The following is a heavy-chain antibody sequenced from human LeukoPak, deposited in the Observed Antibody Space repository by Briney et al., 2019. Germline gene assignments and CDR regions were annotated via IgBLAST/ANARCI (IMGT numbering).Heavy chain of an antibody. J-gene: IGHJ4*02. V-gene: IGHV3-9*01. D-gene: IGHD6-19*01. CDR2: ISWNSGSI. Sequence: GGSLRLSCAASGFTFDDYAMHWVRQAPGKGLEWVSGISWNSGSIGYADSVKGRFTISRDNAKNSLYLQMNSLRAEDTALYYCATGSGWRLYRYYFDYWGQGTLVTVSS. CDR1: GFTFDDYA. CDR3: ATGSGWRLYRYYFDY.